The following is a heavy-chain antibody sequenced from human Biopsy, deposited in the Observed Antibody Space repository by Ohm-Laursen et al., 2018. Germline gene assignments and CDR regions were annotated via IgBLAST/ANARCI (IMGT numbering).Heavy chain of an antibody. V-gene: IGHV4-59*08. CDR2: IYYSVMT. J-gene: IGHJ4*02. CDR1: GDSVTKYY. CDR3: ASRGLVMASDYYFDD. Sequence: GTLSLTWAVSGDSVTKYYWSWIRQPPGKGLEWIGHIYYSVMTNYNPSLKSRVTISADRSKSQLSLHLTSVTAADTAVYYCASRGLVMASDYYFDDWGQGTLVTVSS. D-gene: IGHD3/OR15-3a*01.